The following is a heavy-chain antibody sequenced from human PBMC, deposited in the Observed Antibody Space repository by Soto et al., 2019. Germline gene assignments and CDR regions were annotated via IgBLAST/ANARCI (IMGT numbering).Heavy chain of an antibody. V-gene: IGHV1-69*06. CDR3: AQGTGHSYYYYGMDV. CDR1: GGTFSSYA. Sequence: EASVKVSCKASGGTFSSYAISWVRQAPGQGLEWMGGIIPIFGTANYAQKFQGRVTITADKSTSTAYMELSSLRSEDTAVYYCAQGTGHSYYYYGMDVWGQGTTVTVSS. J-gene: IGHJ6*02. D-gene: IGHD3-9*01. CDR2: IIPIFGTA.